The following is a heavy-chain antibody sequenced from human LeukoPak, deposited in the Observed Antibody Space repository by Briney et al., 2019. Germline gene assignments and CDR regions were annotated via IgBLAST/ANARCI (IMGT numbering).Heavy chain of an antibody. CDR2: ISDSGSVI. V-gene: IGHV3-48*03. CDR1: GFTFSSFE. J-gene: IGHJ4*02. CDR3: AGARRYTGSFDN. Sequence: PGGSLRLSCTASGFTFSSFEMTWVRQAPGKGLEWLSYISDSGSVIKDADSVKGRFTISRDNAKNSVYLQMNSLRAEDTAVYFCAGARRYTGSFDNWGQGTLVTVSA. D-gene: IGHD1-26*01.